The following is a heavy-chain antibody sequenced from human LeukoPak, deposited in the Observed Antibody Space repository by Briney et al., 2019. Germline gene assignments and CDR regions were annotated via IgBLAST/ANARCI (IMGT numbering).Heavy chain of an antibody. CDR3: ALVVPAAR. J-gene: IGHJ4*02. D-gene: IGHD2-2*01. V-gene: IGHV4-34*01. CDR2: INHSGST. Sequence: SETLSLTCAVYGGSFSGYYWSWIRQPPGKGLEWIGEINHSGSTNYNPSLKSRVTISVDTSKNQFSLELSSVTAADTAVYYCALVVPAARWGQGTLVTVSS. CDR1: GGSFSGYY.